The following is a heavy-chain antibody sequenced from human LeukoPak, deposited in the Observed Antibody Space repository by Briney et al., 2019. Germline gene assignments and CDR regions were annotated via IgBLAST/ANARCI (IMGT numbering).Heavy chain of an antibody. Sequence: GGSLRLSCAASGFTFSSYAMSWARQAPGKGLEWVSGISGGGDSTSYADSVKGRFTISRDNSKNTLYLQMNSLRAEDTAVYYCIKQWLYLGAFDIWGQGTTVTVSS. CDR2: ISGGGDST. V-gene: IGHV3-23*01. J-gene: IGHJ3*02. D-gene: IGHD6-19*01. CDR1: GFTFSSYA. CDR3: IKQWLYLGAFDI.